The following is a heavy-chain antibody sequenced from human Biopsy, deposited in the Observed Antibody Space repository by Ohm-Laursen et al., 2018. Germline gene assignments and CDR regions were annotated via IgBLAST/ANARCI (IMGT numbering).Heavy chain of an antibody. D-gene: IGHD3-10*01. Sequence: SLRLSCAASRFTFEDYAMHWVRLTPGKGLEWVSGIDWNRGSIAYGDSVKGRFTISRDNGKNFLYLQMSSLRVEDTALYFCAKDKGAHINYGDLYYFDSWGPGTLVTVSS. V-gene: IGHV3-9*01. CDR2: IDWNRGSI. CDR1: RFTFEDYA. CDR3: AKDKGAHINYGDLYYFDS. J-gene: IGHJ4*02.